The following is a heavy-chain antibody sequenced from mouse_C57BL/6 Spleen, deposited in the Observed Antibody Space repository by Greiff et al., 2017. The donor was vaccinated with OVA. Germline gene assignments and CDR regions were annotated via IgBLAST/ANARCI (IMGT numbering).Heavy chain of an antibody. V-gene: IGHV1-64*01. CDR1: GYTFTSYW. CDR3: ARSHYYGSSRYFDV. J-gene: IGHJ1*03. CDR2: IHPNSGST. D-gene: IGHD1-1*01. Sequence: VQLQQPGAELVKPGASVKLSCKASGYTFTSYWMHWVKQRPGQGLEWIGMIHPNSGSTNYNEKFKSKATLTVDKSSSTAYMQLSSLTSEDSAVYYCARSHYYGSSRYFDVWGTGTTVTVSS.